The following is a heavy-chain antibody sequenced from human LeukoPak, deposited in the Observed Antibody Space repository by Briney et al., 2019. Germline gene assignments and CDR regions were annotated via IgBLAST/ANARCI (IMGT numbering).Heavy chain of an antibody. Sequence: SEALSLTCTVSGGSISSSSYYWGWIRQHPGKGLEWIGSIYYSGSTYYNPSLKSRVTISVDTSKNQFSLKLSSVTAADTAVYYCASSDWGSYINWGQGTLVTVSS. CDR1: GGSISSSSYY. V-gene: IGHV4-39*01. J-gene: IGHJ4*02. CDR3: ASSDWGSYIN. D-gene: IGHD1-26*01. CDR2: IYYSGST.